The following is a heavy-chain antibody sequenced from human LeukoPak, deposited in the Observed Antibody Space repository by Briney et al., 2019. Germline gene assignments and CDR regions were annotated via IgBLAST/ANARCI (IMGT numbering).Heavy chain of an antibody. CDR2: IIPIFGTA. CDR1: GGTFSSYA. CDR3: ATTGQDTAMVLSFDY. D-gene: IGHD5-18*01. Sequence: ASVKVSCKASGGTFSSYAISWVRQAPGQGLEWMGGIIPIFGTANHAQKFQGRVTITADESTSTAYMELSSLRSEDTAVYYCATTGQDTAMVLSFDYWGQGTLVTVSS. J-gene: IGHJ4*02. V-gene: IGHV1-69*13.